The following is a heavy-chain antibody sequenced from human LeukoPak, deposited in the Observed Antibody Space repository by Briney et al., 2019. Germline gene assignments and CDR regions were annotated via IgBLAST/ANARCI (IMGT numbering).Heavy chain of an antibody. CDR3: ARVQNCYDSRFDGTEIWFDP. V-gene: IGHV4-59*01. CDR2: IYYSGST. J-gene: IGHJ5*02. CDR1: GGSISSYY. D-gene: IGHD3-22*01. Sequence: SETLSLTCTVSGGSISSYYWCWSRQPPGKGLEWIGYIYYSGSTNYNPSLKSRVTISVDTSKNQFSLKLSSVTAADTAVYYCARVQNCYDSRFDGTEIWFDPWGQGTLVTVSS.